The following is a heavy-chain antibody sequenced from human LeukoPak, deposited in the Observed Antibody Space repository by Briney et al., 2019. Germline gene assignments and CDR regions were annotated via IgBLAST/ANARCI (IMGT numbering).Heavy chain of an antibody. CDR2: VHQDGGER. CDR3: AKGGSNYFAF. Sequence: GGSLRLFCEASGFTFSNFWMSWVRHTPGKGLEWVANVHQDGGERHYVASVKGRFTISRDNTKNSVYLEMNSLRAEDTAIYYCAKGGSNYFAFGGQGTLVTVSS. CDR1: GFTFSNFW. V-gene: IGHV3-7*05. D-gene: IGHD5-12*01. J-gene: IGHJ4*02.